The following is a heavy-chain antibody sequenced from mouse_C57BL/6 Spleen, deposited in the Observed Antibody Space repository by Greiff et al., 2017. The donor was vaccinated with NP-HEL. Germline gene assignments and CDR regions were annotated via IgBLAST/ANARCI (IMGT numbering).Heavy chain of an antibody. D-gene: IGHD1-1*01. CDR2: IDPEDGDT. CDR1: GFNIKDYY. Sequence: EVQLQQSGAELVRPGASVKLSCTASGFNIKDYYMHWVKQRPEQGLEWIGRIDPEDGDTEYAPKFQGKATMTADTSSNTAYLQLSSLTSEDTAVYYCTTNSYYYGSRRDYFDYWGQGTTLTVSS. CDR3: TTNSYYYGSRRDYFDY. V-gene: IGHV14-1*01. J-gene: IGHJ2*01.